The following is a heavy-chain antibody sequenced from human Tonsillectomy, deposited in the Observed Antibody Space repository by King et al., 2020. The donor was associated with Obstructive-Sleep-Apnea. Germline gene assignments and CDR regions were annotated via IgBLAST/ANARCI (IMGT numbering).Heavy chain of an antibody. CDR3: ARGSGSGSFDY. Sequence: VQLVESGGGLVQPGGSLRLSCAASGFTFSSYWMTWVRQAPGKGLEWVANIKQDGSEKYYVDSVKGRFTSSRDNAKNSLYLQMNSLRVEDTAVYYCARGSGSGSFDYWGQGALVTVSS. D-gene: IGHD6-19*01. V-gene: IGHV3-7*03. CDR2: IKQDGSEK. J-gene: IGHJ4*02. CDR1: GFTFSSYW.